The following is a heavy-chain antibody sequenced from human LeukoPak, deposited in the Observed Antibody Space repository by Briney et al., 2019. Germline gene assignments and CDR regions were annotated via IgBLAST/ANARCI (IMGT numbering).Heavy chain of an antibody. Sequence: GGSLRLSCAASGFTFSSYAMSWVRQAPGKGLEWVSGISGSGDNTYYADSVKGRSTISRDNSKNTLYVQVNSLGTEDTAAYYCAKGSYYDSSGSFYFDYWGQGTLVTVSS. CDR1: GFTFSSYA. V-gene: IGHV3-23*01. J-gene: IGHJ4*02. CDR3: AKGSYYDSSGSFYFDY. D-gene: IGHD3-22*01. CDR2: ISGSGDNT.